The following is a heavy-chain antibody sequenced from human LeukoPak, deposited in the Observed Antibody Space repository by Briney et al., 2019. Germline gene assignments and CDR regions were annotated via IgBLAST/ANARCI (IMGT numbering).Heavy chain of an antibody. CDR1: GFIFSSYE. D-gene: IGHD5-12*01. Sequence: PGGSLRLSCAASGFIFSSYEMNWVPQAPGKALEWVSYISGSGSTIYYADSVQGRFTISRDNAKNSLYLQMNSLRAEDTAIYYCARDFGGYDQFDCWGQGTLVTVSS. V-gene: IGHV3-48*03. J-gene: IGHJ4*02. CDR3: ARDFGGYDQFDC. CDR2: ISGSGSTI.